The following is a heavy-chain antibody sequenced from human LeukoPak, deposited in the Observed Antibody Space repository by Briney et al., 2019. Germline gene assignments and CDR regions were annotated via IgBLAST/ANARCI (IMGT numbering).Heavy chain of an antibody. CDR3: ARNPIAGSPDYLDH. CDR1: GFILANYV. J-gene: IGHJ4*02. V-gene: IGHV3-30*03. Sequence: GGSLRLSCTAAGFILANYVSDWFRQAPGKGLEWVAVMSTDGSIRLYPDSVKGRFTISREKSKNTLYLEMNGRETEDTVVYYCARNPIAGSPDYLDHWGQGTLVTVSS. CDR2: MSTDGSIR.